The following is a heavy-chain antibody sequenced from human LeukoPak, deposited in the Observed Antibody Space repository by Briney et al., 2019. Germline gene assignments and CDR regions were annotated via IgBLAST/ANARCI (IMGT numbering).Heavy chain of an antibody. CDR2: IRSKAYGGTT. Sequence: PGGSLRLSCTASGFTFGDYAMSWFRQAPGKGLEWVGFIRSKAYGGTTEYAASVKGRFTISRDDSKSIAYLQMNSLKTEDTAVYSVTRNVWAGLYSSSYYTRDSWGKGPTVTVS. V-gene: IGHV3-49*03. D-gene: IGHD2-8*01. CDR3: TRNVWAGLYSSSYYTRDS. CDR1: GFTFGDYA. J-gene: IGHJ6*03.